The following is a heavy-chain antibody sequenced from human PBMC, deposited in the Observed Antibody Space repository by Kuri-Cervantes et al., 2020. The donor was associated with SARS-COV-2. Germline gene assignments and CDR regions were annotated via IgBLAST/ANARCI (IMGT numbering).Heavy chain of an antibody. CDR1: GFTFSSYG. CDR2: IWYDGSNK. J-gene: IGHJ4*02. CDR3: ARAGYYDFRSGYYPVDY. Sequence: GESLKISCAASGFTFSSYGMHWVRQAPGKGLEWVAVIWYDGSNKYYADSVKGRFTISRDNSKNTLYLQMNSLRAEDTAVYYCARAGYYDFRSGYYPVDYWGQGTLVTVSS. V-gene: IGHV3-33*01. D-gene: IGHD3-3*01.